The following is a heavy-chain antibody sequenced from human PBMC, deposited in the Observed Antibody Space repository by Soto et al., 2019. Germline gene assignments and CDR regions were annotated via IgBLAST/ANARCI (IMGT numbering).Heavy chain of an antibody. Sequence: GGSLRLSCAASGFTFDDYTMHWVRRAPGKGLEWVSLISWDGGSTYYADSVKGRFTISRDNSKNSLYLQMNSLRTEDTALYYCAKDMTGYCSSTSCYSNYYGMDVWGQGTTVTVSS. CDR1: GFTFDDYT. J-gene: IGHJ6*02. D-gene: IGHD2-2*01. CDR3: AKDMTGYCSSTSCYSNYYGMDV. CDR2: ISWDGGST. V-gene: IGHV3-43*01.